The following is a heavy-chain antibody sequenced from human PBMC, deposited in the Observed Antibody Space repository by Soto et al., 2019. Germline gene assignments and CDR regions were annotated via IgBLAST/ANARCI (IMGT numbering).Heavy chain of an antibody. CDR2: ISAYNGNT. CDR3: ARGRVLAYCISTSGPVGVYYGMDV. CDR1: GYTFTSYG. Sequence: ASVKVSCKASGYTFTSYGISWVRQAPGQGLEWMGWISAYNGNTNYAQKLQGRVTMTTDTSTSTAYMELRSLRSDDTAVYYCARGRVLAYCISTSGPVGVYYGMDVWGEGTRVTVSS. D-gene: IGHD2-2*01. J-gene: IGHJ6*04. V-gene: IGHV1-18*01.